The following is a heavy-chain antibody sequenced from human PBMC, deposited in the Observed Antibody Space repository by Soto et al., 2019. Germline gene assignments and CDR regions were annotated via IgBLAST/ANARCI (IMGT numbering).Heavy chain of an antibody. J-gene: IGHJ3*01. D-gene: IGHD1-7*01. Sequence: GSLRLSCAASGFTFNTYVMNWVRQAPGKGLEWVSTISYSADKTHYADSVKGRLTISRDNSRDTLLLQMNSLRADDAAVYYCARRARTATTNWGAFDVWGQGTMVTVSS. CDR2: ISYSADKT. CDR1: GFTFNTYV. V-gene: IGHV3-23*01. CDR3: ARRARTATTNWGAFDV.